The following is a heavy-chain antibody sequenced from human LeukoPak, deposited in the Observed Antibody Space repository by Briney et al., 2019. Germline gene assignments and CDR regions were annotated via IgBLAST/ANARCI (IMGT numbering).Heavy chain of an antibody. J-gene: IGHJ4*02. CDR1: AFTFSTYS. Sequence: GGSLRLSCAASAFTFSTYSMHWVRQAPGKGLEWVAAISYDGPNKNYADSVKGRFTISRDNSKNTLYLQMNSLRAEDTAVYYCARFYGDYFDNWGQGTLVTVSS. D-gene: IGHD4-17*01. V-gene: IGHV3-30*04. CDR2: ISYDGPNK. CDR3: ARFYGDYFDN.